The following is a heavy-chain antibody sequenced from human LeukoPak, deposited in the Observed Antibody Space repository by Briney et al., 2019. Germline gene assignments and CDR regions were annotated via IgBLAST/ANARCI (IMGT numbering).Heavy chain of an antibody. CDR1: GLTFSSYA. Sequence: GRSLRLSCAASGLTFSSYAMSWVRQAPGKGLEWVSAISGSGGSTYYADSVKGRFTISRDNSKNTLYLQMNSLRAEDTAVYYCAKDRIVVVPAAPFDYWGQGTLVTVSS. D-gene: IGHD2-2*01. V-gene: IGHV3-23*01. CDR3: AKDRIVVVPAAPFDY. CDR2: ISGSGGST. J-gene: IGHJ4*02.